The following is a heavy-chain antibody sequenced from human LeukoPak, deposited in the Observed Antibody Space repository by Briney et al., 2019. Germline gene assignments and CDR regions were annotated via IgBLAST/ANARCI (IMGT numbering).Heavy chain of an antibody. CDR1: KFAFSSYA. J-gene: IGHJ4*02. CDR2: ISYDGSDK. V-gene: IGHV3-30-3*01. Sequence: PGGSLRLSCAASKFAFSSYAMSWVRQAPGKGLEWVAVISYDGSDKYYADSVKGRFTISRDNSKNTLYLQMSSLRAEDTAVYYCARVFDYWGQGTLVTVSS. CDR3: ARVFDY.